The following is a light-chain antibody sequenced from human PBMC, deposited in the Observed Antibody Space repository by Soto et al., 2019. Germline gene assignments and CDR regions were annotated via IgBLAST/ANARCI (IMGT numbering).Light chain of an antibody. CDR1: QDISNY. V-gene: IGKV1-33*01. CDR2: DAS. CDR3: QQYDNLPPYT. J-gene: IGKJ2*01. Sequence: DIQMTQSPSSLSASVGDRVTITCQASQDISNYLNWYQQKPGKAPTLLIYDASNLETGVPSRFSGSGSGKNFPFTISSLQPQDIATYFCQQYDNLPPYTFGQGTKLEIK.